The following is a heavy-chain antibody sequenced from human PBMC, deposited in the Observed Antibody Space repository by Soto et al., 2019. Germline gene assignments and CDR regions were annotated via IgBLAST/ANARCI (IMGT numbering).Heavy chain of an antibody. CDR1: GGTFSSYA. D-gene: IGHD2-2*01. Sequence: ASVNVSCKASGGTFSSYAISWVRQAPGQGLEWMGGIIPIFGTANYAQKFQGRVTITADESTSTAYMELSSLRAEDTAIYYCAKDSHWAIISPTHDYWGQGTLVTVSS. CDR3: AKDSHWAIISPTHDY. V-gene: IGHV1-69*13. J-gene: IGHJ4*02. CDR2: IIPIFGTA.